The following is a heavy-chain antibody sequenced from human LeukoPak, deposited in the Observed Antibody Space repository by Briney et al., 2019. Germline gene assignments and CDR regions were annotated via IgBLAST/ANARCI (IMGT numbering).Heavy chain of an antibody. D-gene: IGHD3-10*01. J-gene: IGHJ4*02. Sequence: SETLSLTCTVSGGSISSYYWSWIRQPPGKGLEWIGYIYYSGSTNYNPSLKSRVTISVDTSKNQFSLKLSSVTAADTAVYYCARDRNTMVRGVIIGGYWGQGTLVTVSS. CDR2: IYYSGST. V-gene: IGHV4-59*01. CDR1: GGSISSYY. CDR3: ARDRNTMVRGVIIGGY.